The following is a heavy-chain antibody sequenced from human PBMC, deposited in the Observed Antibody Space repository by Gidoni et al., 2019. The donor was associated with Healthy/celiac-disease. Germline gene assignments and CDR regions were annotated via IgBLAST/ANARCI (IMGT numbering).Heavy chain of an antibody. Sequence: QVQLVQSGAEVKKPGASVKVSCKASGYTFTGYYMHWVRQAPGQGLEWMGWINPNSGGTNYAQKFQGRVTMTRDTSISTAYMELSRLRSDDTAVYYCARDSDFWSGYYTIGYWGQGTLVTVSS. J-gene: IGHJ4*02. CDR2: INPNSGGT. D-gene: IGHD3-3*01. V-gene: IGHV1-2*02. CDR1: GYTFTGYY. CDR3: ARDSDFWSGYYTIGY.